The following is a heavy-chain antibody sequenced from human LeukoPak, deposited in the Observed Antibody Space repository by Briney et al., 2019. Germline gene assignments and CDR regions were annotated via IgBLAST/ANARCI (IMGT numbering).Heavy chain of an antibody. V-gene: IGHV4-61*02. CDR1: GVSISSGTYY. Sequence: SQTLSLTCTVSGVSISSGTYYWNWVRQPAGKGLEWIGRIYTSGSTNYSPSLKSRVTISVDTSKNQFSLKLSSVTAADTAVYYCARDALNYDFWSGSFGPWGQGTLVTVSS. CDR3: ARDALNYDFWSGSFGP. D-gene: IGHD3-3*01. J-gene: IGHJ5*02. CDR2: IYTSGST.